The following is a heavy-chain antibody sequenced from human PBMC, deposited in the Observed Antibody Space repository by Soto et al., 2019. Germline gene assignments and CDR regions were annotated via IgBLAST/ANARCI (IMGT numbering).Heavy chain of an antibody. V-gene: IGHV3-30-3*01. J-gene: IGHJ6*02. CDR2: ISYDGSNK. Sequence: GGSLRLSCAASGFTFNSYAMHWVRQAPGKGLEWVAVISYDGSNKYYADSVKGRFTISRDNSKNTLYLQMNSLRAEDTAVYYCARAGSHYSSSWFSGGKGMDVWGQGTTVTVSS. D-gene: IGHD6-13*01. CDR3: ARAGSHYSSSWFSGGKGMDV. CDR1: GFTFNSYA.